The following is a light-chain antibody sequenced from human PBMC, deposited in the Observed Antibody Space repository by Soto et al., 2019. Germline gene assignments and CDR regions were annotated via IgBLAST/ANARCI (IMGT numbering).Light chain of an antibody. J-gene: IGKJ1*01. CDR3: QQYNNWPRT. CDR1: QSVSSN. V-gene: IGKV3-15*01. CDR2: GAS. Sequence: EIVMTQSPATLSVSPGERTTISCRAIQSVSSNLARYQQKPGQTPRLLIYGASTRATGIPARFSGSGSGTEFTLTISSLRSEDFAVYYCQQYNNWPRTFGQGTKVEIK.